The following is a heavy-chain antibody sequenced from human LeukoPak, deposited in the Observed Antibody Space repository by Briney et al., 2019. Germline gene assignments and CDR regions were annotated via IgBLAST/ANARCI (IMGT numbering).Heavy chain of an antibody. D-gene: IGHD4-17*01. J-gene: IGHJ5*02. CDR2: IYSSGST. Sequence: SETLSLTCTVSGGSISSYYWSWMRQPAGKGLEWIGRIYSSGSTKYNPSLKSRVTMSVDTSKNQFSLKLSSVTAADTAVYYCARDKTGDYGDLNWFDPWGQGTLVTASS. V-gene: IGHV4-4*07. CDR1: GGSISSYY. CDR3: ARDKTGDYGDLNWFDP.